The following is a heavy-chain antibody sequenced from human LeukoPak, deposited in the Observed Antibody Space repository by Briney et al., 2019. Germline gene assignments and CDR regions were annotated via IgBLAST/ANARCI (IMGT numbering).Heavy chain of an antibody. CDR1: GGXFSSXX. CDR3: ARDRGDGDYYWYFQH. V-gene: IGHV1-69*04. Sequence: VSCKASGGXFSSXXXXXVRQAPGQXXXXXXXXIPXLXXXXXAXKXXXXXXXXXDKSTSTAYMELXSLRXEDTAVYYCARDRGDGDYYWYFQHWGQGTLVTVSS. CDR2: XIPXLXXX. D-gene: IGHD4-17*01. J-gene: IGHJ1*01.